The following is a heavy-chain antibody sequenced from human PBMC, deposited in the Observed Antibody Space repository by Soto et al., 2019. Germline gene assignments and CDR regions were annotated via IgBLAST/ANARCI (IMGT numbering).Heavy chain of an antibody. Sequence: QVQLQESGPGLVKPSQTLSLTCTVSGGSISTGGYYWSWIRQHPGRGLEWIGYIYHSGMTFSNPSRQSLVAISIDTSKNKFSLKLSSVTAADTAVYYCATVRWELHDAFDIWGQGTMVSVSS. V-gene: IGHV4-31*01. CDR2: IYHSGMT. CDR1: GGSISTGGYY. D-gene: IGHD1-26*01. CDR3: ATVRWELHDAFDI. J-gene: IGHJ3*02.